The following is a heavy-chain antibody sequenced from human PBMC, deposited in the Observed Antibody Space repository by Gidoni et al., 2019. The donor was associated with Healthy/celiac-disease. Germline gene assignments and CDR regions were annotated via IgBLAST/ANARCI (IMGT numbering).Heavy chain of an antibody. CDR1: GFTFDDYA. V-gene: IGHV3-43D*03. J-gene: IGHJ6*02. Sequence: EVQLVESGGVVVQPGGSLRLSCAASGFTFDDYAMHWVRQAPGKGLEWVSLISWDGGSTYYADSVKGRFTISRDNSKNSLYLQMNSLRAEDTALYYCAKDTGSGSYYYYYGMDVWGQGTTVTVSS. D-gene: IGHD3-10*01. CDR2: ISWDGGST. CDR3: AKDTGSGSYYYYYGMDV.